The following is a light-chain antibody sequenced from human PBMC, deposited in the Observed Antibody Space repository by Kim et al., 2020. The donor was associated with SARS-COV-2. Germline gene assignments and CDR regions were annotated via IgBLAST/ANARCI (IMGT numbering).Light chain of an antibody. V-gene: IGKV1-39*01. CDR2: TAS. CDR3: QQTYSASRT. J-gene: IGKJ1*01. CDR1: QDISRY. Sequence: DIQMTQSPSSLSASVGDRVTITCRASQDISRYLNWYQQKPGKAPKLLIYTASSLQSGVPSRFTGSGSETAFTLTISSLQPEDFATYFCQQTYSASRTFGQGTKVDIK.